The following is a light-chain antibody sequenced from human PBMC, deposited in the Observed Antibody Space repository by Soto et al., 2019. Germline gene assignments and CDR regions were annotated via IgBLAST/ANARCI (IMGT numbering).Light chain of an antibody. CDR3: QSYDSSLSGSV. V-gene: IGLV1-40*01. CDR1: SSYIGAGYD. Sequence: SVLTQPPSVSGAPGQRVTISCTGTSSYIGAGYDVHWYQQLPGTAPKLLIYGNSNRPSGVPDRFSGSKSGTSVSLAITGLQAEDEADYYCQSYDSSLSGSVFGGGTKLTVL. J-gene: IGLJ3*02. CDR2: GNS.